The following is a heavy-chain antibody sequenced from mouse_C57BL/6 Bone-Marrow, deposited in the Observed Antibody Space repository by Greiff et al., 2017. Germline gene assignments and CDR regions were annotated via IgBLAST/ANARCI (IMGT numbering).Heavy chain of an antibody. J-gene: IGHJ4*01. CDR1: GYTFTEYT. CDR3: ARHENYYSNYFYAMDY. CDR2: FYPGSGSI. V-gene: IGHV1-62-2*01. Sequence: VQLQQSGAELVKPGASVKLSCQASGYTFTEYTIHWVKQRSGQGLEWIGWFYPGSGSIKYNEKFKDKATLTADKSSSTVYMELSRLTSEDSAVYFCARHENYYSNYFYAMDYWGQGTSVTVSS. D-gene: IGHD2-5*01.